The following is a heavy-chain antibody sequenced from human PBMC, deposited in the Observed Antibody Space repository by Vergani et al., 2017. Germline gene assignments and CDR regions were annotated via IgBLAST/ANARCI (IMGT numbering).Heavy chain of an antibody. Sequence: EVQLVESGGGLVKPGGSLRLSCAASGFTFSNAWMSWVRQAPGKGLEWVGRIKSKTDGGTTDYAAPVKGRFTISRDDSTNTLYLQMNSLKTEDTAVYYCTTAHRYYDFWSGYARPDYWGQGTLVTVSS. CDR2: IKSKTDGGTT. CDR1: GFTFSNAW. D-gene: IGHD3-3*01. CDR3: TTAHRYYDFWSGYARPDY. J-gene: IGHJ4*02. V-gene: IGHV3-15*01.